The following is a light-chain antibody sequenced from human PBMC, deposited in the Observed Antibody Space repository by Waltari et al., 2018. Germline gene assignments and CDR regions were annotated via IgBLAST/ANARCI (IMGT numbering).Light chain of an antibody. CDR2: ETT. CDR3: GTGDSNWAVWV. CDR1: SSNIGNNG. Sequence: QSVLTQPPSVSAAPGQKVTMSCSGSSSNIGNNGVYWYVQVPGTAPKALIYETTDRPSGIPDRFAASKSGTSATLVITGLQTGDEAHYYCGTGDSNWAVWVFGGGTKLTVL. V-gene: IGLV1-51*02. J-gene: IGLJ3*02.